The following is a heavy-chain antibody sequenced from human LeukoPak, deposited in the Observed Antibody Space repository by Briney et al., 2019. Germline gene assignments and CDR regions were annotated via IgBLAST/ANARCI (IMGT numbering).Heavy chain of an antibody. CDR3: ARGAGICLWCRPDAFDI. Sequence: ASVKVSCKASGYTFTGYYMHWVRQAPGQGLEWMGWINPNSGGTNYAQKFQGWVTMTRDTSISTAYMELSRLRSDDTAVYYCARGAGICLWCRPDAFDIWGQGTMVTVSS. CDR1: GYTFTGYY. CDR2: INPNSGGT. V-gene: IGHV1-2*04. D-gene: IGHD2-8*01. J-gene: IGHJ3*02.